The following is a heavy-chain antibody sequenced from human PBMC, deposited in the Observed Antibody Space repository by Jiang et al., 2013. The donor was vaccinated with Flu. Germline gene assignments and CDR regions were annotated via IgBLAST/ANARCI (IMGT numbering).Heavy chain of an antibody. CDR3: ARLGGFGEMVY. D-gene: IGHD3-10*01. J-gene: IGHJ4*02. CDR2: SIIWEH. V-gene: IGHV4-39*01. Sequence: KPSETLSLTCTVSGGSISSSSYYWGWIRQPPGRGWSGLGVSIIWEHLLQPSLKSRVTISVDTSKNQFSLKLSSVTAADTAVYYCARLGGFGEMVYWGQGTLVTVSS. CDR1: GGSISSSSYY.